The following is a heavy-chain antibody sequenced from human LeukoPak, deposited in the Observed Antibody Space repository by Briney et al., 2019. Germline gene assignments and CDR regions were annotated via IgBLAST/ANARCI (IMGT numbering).Heavy chain of an antibody. V-gene: IGHV1-18*01. J-gene: IGHJ4*02. Sequence: GASVKVSCKASGYTFTSYGISWVRQAPGQGLEWKGWISAYNGNTNYAQKLQGRVTMTTDTSTSTAYMELRSLRSDDTAVYYCARVNIVVVPAARAPHFYFDYWGQGTLVTVSS. D-gene: IGHD2-2*01. CDR3: ARVNIVVVPAARAPHFYFDY. CDR1: GYTFTSYG. CDR2: ISAYNGNT.